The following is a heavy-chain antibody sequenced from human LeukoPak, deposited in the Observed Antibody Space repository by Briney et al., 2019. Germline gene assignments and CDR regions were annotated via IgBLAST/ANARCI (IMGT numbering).Heavy chain of an antibody. CDR2: IYYSGST. CDR1: GGSISSSSYY. CDR3: ARHGDSSGWYGYFDY. J-gene: IGHJ4*02. V-gene: IGHV4-39*01. Sequence: SETLSLTCTVSGGSISSSSYYWGWIRQPPGKGLEWIGSIYYSGSTYYNPSLKSRVTISVDTSKNQFSLKLSSVTAADTAVYYCARHGDSSGWYGYFDYWGQGTLVTVSS. D-gene: IGHD6-19*01.